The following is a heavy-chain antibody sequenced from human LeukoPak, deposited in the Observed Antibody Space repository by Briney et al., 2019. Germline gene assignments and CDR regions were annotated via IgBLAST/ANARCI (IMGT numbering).Heavy chain of an antibody. CDR3: ARDKVARDMVRGDY. D-gene: IGHD3-10*01. CDR1: GFTFSSYS. CDR2: ISSSSSYI. Sequence: GGSLRLSCAASGFTFSSYSMNWVRQAPGEGLEWVSSISSSSSYIYYADSVKGRFTISRDNAKNSLYLQMNSLRAEDTAVYYCARDKVARDMVRGDYWGQGTLVTVSS. V-gene: IGHV3-21*01. J-gene: IGHJ4*02.